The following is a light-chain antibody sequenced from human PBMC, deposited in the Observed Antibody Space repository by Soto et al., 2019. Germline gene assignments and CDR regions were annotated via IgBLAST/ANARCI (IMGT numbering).Light chain of an antibody. J-gene: IGLJ2*01. V-gene: IGLV1-51*01. CDR3: GTWDSSLSAVV. CDR1: SSNIGNNY. CDR2: ANN. Sequence: QSVLTQPPSVSAAPGQKVTISCSGSSSNIGNNYVSWYQQLPGTAPKLLIYANNKRPSGIPDRFSGSKSGTSATLGITGLQTGDEADYYCGTWDSSLSAVVFGGGTTLTVL.